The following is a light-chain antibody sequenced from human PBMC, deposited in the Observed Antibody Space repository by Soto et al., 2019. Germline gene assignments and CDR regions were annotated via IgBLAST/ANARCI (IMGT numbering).Light chain of an antibody. CDR1: HSIGGY. Sequence: DIPMSQSPSSLSATVAYIFTITCPGSHSIGGYLTWYQQLPGKAPKLLIYAASSLQSGVPSRFSGSGSGTDFTLTISSLQPEDFATYYCQQSYSTPITFGQGTRLEIK. CDR2: AAS. V-gene: IGKV1-39*01. J-gene: IGKJ5*01. CDR3: QQSYSTPIT.